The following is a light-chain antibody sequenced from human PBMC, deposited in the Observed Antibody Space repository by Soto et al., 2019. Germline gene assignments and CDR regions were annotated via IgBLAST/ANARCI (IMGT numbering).Light chain of an antibody. CDR1: QSITNW. V-gene: IGKV1-5*01. Sequence: DIQTTQSRSTLSASVGESVSSTCSASQSITNWLAWYQQKPGNAPKLLIYDAASLESGVPSRFSGSGSGTEFTLTISSLQPDDFAIYYCQQYNSYPWTFGQGTKVDI. CDR3: QQYNSYPWT. CDR2: DAA. J-gene: IGKJ1*01.